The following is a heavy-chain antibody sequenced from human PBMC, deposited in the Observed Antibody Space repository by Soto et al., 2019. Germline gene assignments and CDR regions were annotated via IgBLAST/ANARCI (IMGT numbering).Heavy chain of an antibody. D-gene: IGHD3-22*01. V-gene: IGHV3-23*01. CDR2: ISGSGGST. J-gene: IGHJ4*02. Sequence: GGSLRLSCAASGFTFSSYAMSWVRQAPGKGLEWVSAISGSGGSTYYADSVKGRFTISRDNSKNTLYLQMNSLGAEDTAVYYCAASVYYYDSSGYYVDKWGQGTLVTVSS. CDR1: GFTFSSYA. CDR3: AASVYYYDSSGYYVDK.